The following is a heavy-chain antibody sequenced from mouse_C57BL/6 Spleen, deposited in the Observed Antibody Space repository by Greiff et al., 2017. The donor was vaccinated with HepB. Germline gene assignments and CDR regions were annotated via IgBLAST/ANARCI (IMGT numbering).Heavy chain of an antibody. V-gene: IGHV1-7*01. D-gene: IGHD4-1*02. J-gene: IGHJ4*01. CDR2: INPSSGYT. CDR1: GYTFTSYW. Sequence: QVHVKQSGAELAKPGASVKLSCKASGYTFTSYWMHWVKQRPGQGLEWIGYINPSSGYTKYNQKFKDKATLTADKSSSTAYMQLSSLTYEDSAVYYCARGPFNWDGAMDYWGQGTSVTVSS. CDR3: ARGPFNWDGAMDY.